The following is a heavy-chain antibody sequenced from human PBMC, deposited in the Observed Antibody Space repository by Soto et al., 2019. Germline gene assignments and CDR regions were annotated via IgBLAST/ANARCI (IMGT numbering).Heavy chain of an antibody. CDR1: GFTFSTYT. CDR2: ISGSGASP. CDR3: AKARCSTTNCYVPDY. D-gene: IGHD2-2*01. V-gene: IGHV3-23*01. J-gene: IGHJ4*02. Sequence: EVQLLESGGGLVQPGGSLRLSCAASGFTFSTYTMSWVRRAPGKGLEWVSAISGSGASPSYADSVQGRFTISRDNPKRTLYLQMNNLRAEDTAVHYCAKARCSTTNCYVPDYWGQGTLVTVSS.